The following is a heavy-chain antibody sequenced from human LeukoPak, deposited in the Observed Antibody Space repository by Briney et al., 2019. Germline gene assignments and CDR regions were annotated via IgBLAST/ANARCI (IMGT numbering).Heavy chain of an antibody. V-gene: IGHV3-23*01. D-gene: IGHD2-15*01. Sequence: GGSLRLPCAASGFTFSSYAMSWVRQAPGKGLEWVSGISGSGSSTYYADSVKGRFTISRDNSRNTLYLQMNSLRAEDTAVYYCARLYCSGGSCYSVDYWGQGTLVTVSS. CDR1: GFTFSSYA. J-gene: IGHJ4*02. CDR2: ISGSGSST. CDR3: ARLYCSGGSCYSVDY.